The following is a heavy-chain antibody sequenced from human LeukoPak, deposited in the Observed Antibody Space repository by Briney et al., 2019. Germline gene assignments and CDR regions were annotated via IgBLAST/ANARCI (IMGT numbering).Heavy chain of an antibody. V-gene: IGHV4-34*01. D-gene: IGHD2-2*01. CDR2: INHSGST. Sequence: PSETLSLTCAVYGGSSSGYYWSWIRQPPGKGLEWIGEINHSGSTNYNPSLKSRVTISVDTSKNQFSLKLSSVTAADTAVYYCARGGNIVVVPAAMWYSIWGQGTLVTVSS. CDR1: GGSSSGYY. CDR3: ARGGNIVVVPAAMWYSI. J-gene: IGHJ4*02.